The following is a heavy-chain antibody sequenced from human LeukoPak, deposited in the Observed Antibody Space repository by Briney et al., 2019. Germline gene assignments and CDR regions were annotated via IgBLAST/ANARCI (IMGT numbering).Heavy chain of an antibody. D-gene: IGHD3-22*01. CDR3: ARSFLDSSGYYLDY. CDR1: GGTFSSYA. V-gene: IGHV1-46*01. Sequence: ASVKVSCKASGGTFSSYAISWVRQAPGQGLEWMGIINPSGGSTSYAQKFQGRVTMTRDTSTSTVYMELSSLRSEDTAVYYCARSFLDSSGYYLDYWGQGTLVTVSS. CDR2: INPSGGST. J-gene: IGHJ4*02.